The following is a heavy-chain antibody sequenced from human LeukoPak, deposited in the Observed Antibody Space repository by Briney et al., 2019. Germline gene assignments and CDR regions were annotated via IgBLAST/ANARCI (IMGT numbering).Heavy chain of an antibody. CDR2: IKSKTDGGTT. CDR1: GFTFSSYS. CDR3: TVGGYDFWSGYYNNWFDP. J-gene: IGHJ5*02. Sequence: GGSLRLSCAASGFTFSSYSMNWVRQAPGKGLEWVGRIKSKTDGGTTDYAAPVKGRFTISRDDSKNTLYLQMNSLKTEDTAVYYCTVGGYDFWSGYYNNWFDPWGQGTLVTVSS. V-gene: IGHV3-15*07. D-gene: IGHD3-3*01.